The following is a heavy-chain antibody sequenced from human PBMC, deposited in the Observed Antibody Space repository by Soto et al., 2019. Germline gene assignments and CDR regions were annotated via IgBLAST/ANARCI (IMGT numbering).Heavy chain of an antibody. CDR1: GYIFPSCT. J-gene: IGHJ4*02. CDR3: VIGNYGDNYY. V-gene: IGHV1-18*01. Sequence: QVQLVQSGAEVKKPGASVKVSCKAPGYIFPSCTISWVRQAPGQGLEWIGWISAYNGNIKDEQKFQGRFTMTTDTSTSTAYMELRSLTSDDTAMYYCVIGNYGDNYYWGQGTLVTVSS. D-gene: IGHD4-17*01. CDR2: ISAYNGNI.